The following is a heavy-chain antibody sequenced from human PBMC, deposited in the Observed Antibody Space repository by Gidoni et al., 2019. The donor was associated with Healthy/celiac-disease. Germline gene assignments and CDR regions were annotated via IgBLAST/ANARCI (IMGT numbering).Heavy chain of an antibody. J-gene: IGHJ6*02. D-gene: IGHD2-15*01. CDR3: AKDSAGVAGHYGMDV. CDR2: ISWDGGST. V-gene: IGHV3-43*01. CDR1: GLTFDDYT. Sequence: EVQLVESGGVVVQPGGSLTSAASGLTFDDYTMHWVRQAPGKGLEWVSLISWDGGSTYYADSVKGRFTITRDNSKNSLYLQMNSLRTEDTALYYCAKDSAGVAGHYGMDVWGQGTTVTVSS.